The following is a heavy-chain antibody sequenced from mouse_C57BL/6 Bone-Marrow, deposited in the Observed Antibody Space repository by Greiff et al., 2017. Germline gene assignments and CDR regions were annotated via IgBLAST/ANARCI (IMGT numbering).Heavy chain of an antibody. CDR1: GYTFTSYW. V-gene: IGHV1-69*01. CDR2: IDPSDSYT. D-gene: IGHD2-5*01. Sequence: HVQLQQPGAELVMPGASVKLSCKASGYTFTSYWMHWVKQRPGQGLEWIGEIDPSDSYTNYNQKFKGKSTLTVDKSSSTAYMQLSSLTSEDSAVYYCARLDSNYDYFDYWGQGTTLTVSS. J-gene: IGHJ2*01. CDR3: ARLDSNYDYFDY.